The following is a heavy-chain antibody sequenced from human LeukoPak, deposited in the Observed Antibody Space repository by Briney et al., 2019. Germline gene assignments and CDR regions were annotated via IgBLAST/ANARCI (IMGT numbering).Heavy chain of an antibody. CDR2: ISGSGGST. J-gene: IGHJ4*02. CDR1: RFTFSNFA. V-gene: IGHV3-23*01. CDR3: AKDFQPDYYDSSGEAD. Sequence: PGGSLRLSCAASRFTFSNFAMSWVRQAPGKGLEWVSAISGSGGSTYYADSVKGRFTISRDNSKNAPFLQMNSLRAEDTAVYYCAKDFQPDYYDSSGEADWGQGTLVTVSS. D-gene: IGHD3-22*01.